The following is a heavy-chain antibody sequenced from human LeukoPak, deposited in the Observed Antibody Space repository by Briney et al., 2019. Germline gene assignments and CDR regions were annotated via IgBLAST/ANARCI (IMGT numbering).Heavy chain of an antibody. CDR3: AKGWGNFDY. J-gene: IGHJ4*02. CDR2: ISYDGSDK. D-gene: IGHD3-16*01. Sequence: PGGSLRLSCAASGFTFSSYGMHWVRQAPGKGLEWVAVISYDGSDKYYADSVKGRFTISRDSSKNTLFLQMNSLRVEDTALYYCAKGWGNFDYWGQGTLVTVS. V-gene: IGHV3-30*18. CDR1: GFTFSSYG.